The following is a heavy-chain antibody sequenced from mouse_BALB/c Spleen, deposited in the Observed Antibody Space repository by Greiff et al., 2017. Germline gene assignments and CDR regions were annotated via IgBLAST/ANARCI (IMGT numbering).Heavy chain of an antibody. CDR3: ARSGKKAWFAY. CDR2: ISSGSSTI. V-gene: IGHV5-17*02. D-gene: IGHD4-1*01. J-gene: IGHJ3*01. CDR1: GFTFSSFG. Sequence: EVHLVESGGGLVQPGGSRKLSCAASGFTFSSFGMHWVRQAPEKGLEWVAYISSGSSTIYYADTVKGRFTISRDNPKNTLFLQMTSLRSEDTAMYYCARSGKKAWFAYWGQGTLVTVSA.